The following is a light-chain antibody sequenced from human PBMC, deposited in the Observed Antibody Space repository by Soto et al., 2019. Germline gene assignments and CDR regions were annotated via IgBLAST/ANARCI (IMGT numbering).Light chain of an antibody. CDR1: SSDVGTYNL. J-gene: IGLJ2*01. V-gene: IGLV2-23*01. CDR2: EGS. CDR3: CSFAVGSTLV. Sequence: QSALTQPASVSGSPGQSITISCTGTSSDVGTYNLVSWHQHHPGKAPKLIIYEGSKRPSGVSNRFSGSKSGNTASLTISGIQAEDEADYYCCSFAVGSTLVFGGGTKVTVL.